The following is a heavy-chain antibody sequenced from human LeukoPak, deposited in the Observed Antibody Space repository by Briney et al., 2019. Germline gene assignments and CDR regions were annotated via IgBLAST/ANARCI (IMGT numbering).Heavy chain of an antibody. CDR1: GFSFSLYN. Sequence: PGGSLRLSCAASGFSFSLYNMYWVRQAPGKGLEWISYISSDSRAISYADSVKGRFITSRDNVKNSLFLQMYSLGAEDTAVYFCARIVRYSNFDSWGRGVLVTVSS. V-gene: IGHV3-48*01. J-gene: IGHJ5*01. CDR2: ISSDSRAI. D-gene: IGHD4-11*01. CDR3: ARIVRYSNFDS.